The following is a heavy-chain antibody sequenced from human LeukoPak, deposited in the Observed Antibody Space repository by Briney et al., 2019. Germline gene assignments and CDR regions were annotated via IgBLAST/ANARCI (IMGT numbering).Heavy chain of an antibody. CDR2: INHSGST. CDR1: GGSISSYY. CDR3: ARGAPPYCSGGSCYSRWFDP. D-gene: IGHD2-15*01. V-gene: IGHV4-34*01. Sequence: SETLSLTCTVSGGSISSYYWSWIRQPPGKGLEWIGEINHSGSTNYNPSLKSRVTISVDTSKNQFSLKLSSVTAADTAVYYCARGAPPYCSGGSCYSRWFDPWGQGTLVTVSS. J-gene: IGHJ5*02.